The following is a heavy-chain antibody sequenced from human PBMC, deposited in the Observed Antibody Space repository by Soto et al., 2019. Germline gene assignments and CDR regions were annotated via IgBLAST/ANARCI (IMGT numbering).Heavy chain of an antibody. CDR3: ARQHCSGGNCYKPLPDY. V-gene: IGHV5-51*01. J-gene: IGHJ4*02. CDR1: GYSFTNYW. CDR2: IYPGDSDT. D-gene: IGHD2-15*01. Sequence: PGESLKISCKGPGYSFTNYWIGWVLQMPGKGLEWMGIIYPGDSDTRYSPSFQGQVTISADKSISTAYLQWSSLKASDTAMYYCARQHCSGGNCYKPLPDYWGQGTLVTVSS.